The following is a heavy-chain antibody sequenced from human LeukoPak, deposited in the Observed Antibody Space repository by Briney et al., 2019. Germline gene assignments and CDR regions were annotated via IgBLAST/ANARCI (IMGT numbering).Heavy chain of an antibody. CDR1: GGSISSYY. CDR2: IYISGST. Sequence: PSETLSLTCTVSGGSISSYYWSWIRQPAGKGLEWIGRIYISGSTNFNPSLKSRVTMSVDTSKNQFSLKLSSVTAADTAVYYCARDRGTWNDDGFDYWGQGTLVTVSS. J-gene: IGHJ4*02. D-gene: IGHD1-1*01. CDR3: ARDRGTWNDDGFDY. V-gene: IGHV4-4*07.